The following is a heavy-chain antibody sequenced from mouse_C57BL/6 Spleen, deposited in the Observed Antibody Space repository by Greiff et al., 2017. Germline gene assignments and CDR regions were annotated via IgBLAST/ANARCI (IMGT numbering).Heavy chain of an antibody. D-gene: IGHD6-1*01. CDR3: AKAEWYYYAMDY. J-gene: IGHJ4*01. CDR2: ISYDGSN. Sequence: VQLQQSGPGLVKPSQSLSLTCSVTGYSITSGYYWNWIRQFPGNKLEWMGYISYDGSNNYNPSLKNRISITRDTSKNQFFLKLNSVTTEDTATYYCAKAEWYYYAMDYWGQGTSVTVSS. CDR1: GYSITSGYY. V-gene: IGHV3-6*01.